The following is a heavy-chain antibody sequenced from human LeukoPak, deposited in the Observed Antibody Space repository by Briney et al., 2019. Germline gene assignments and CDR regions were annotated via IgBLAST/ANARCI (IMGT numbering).Heavy chain of an antibody. V-gene: IGHV1-69*04. CDR2: IIPILGIA. J-gene: IGHJ4*02. D-gene: IGHD5-18*01. CDR1: GGTFSSYA. Sequence: SVKVSCKASGGTFSSYAISWVRQAPGQGLEWMGRIIPILGIANYAQKLQGRVTITADKSTSTAYMELSSLRSEDTAVYYCARDLPEYSYGLPGDYWGQGTLVTVSS. CDR3: ARDLPEYSYGLPGDY.